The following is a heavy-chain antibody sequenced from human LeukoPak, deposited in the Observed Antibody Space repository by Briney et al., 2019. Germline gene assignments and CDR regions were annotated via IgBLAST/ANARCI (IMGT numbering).Heavy chain of an antibody. D-gene: IGHD4-23*01. Sequence: SETLSLTCAVYGGSFSGYYWSWIRQPPGKGLEWIGEINHSGSTNYNPSLKSRVTISVDTSKNQFSLKLSSVTAADTAVFYCARGRGTTVVSYWYFDLWGRGTLVTVSS. CDR3: ARGRGTTVVSYWYFDL. J-gene: IGHJ2*01. CDR2: INHSGST. V-gene: IGHV4-34*01. CDR1: GGSFSGYY.